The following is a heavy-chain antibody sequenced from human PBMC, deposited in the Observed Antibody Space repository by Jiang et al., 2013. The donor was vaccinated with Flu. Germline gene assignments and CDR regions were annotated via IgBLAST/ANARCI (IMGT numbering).Heavy chain of an antibody. J-gene: IGHJ5*02. CDR1: TYNFTTYW. D-gene: IGHD5-18*01. V-gene: IGHV5-51*01. CDR3: ARSGVYSYSSWFDP. CDR2: IYPGDSDT. Sequence: LKISCKGSTYNFTTYWIGWVRQMPGKGLEWMGIIYPGDSDTKYSPSFQGQVTISADKSINTAYLQWSSLKASDTAIYYCARSGVYSYSSWFDPWGQGTLVTVSS.